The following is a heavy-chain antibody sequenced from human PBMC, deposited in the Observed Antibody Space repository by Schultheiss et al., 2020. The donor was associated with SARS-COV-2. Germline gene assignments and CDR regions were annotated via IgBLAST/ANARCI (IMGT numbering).Heavy chain of an antibody. D-gene: IGHD3-10*01. CDR2: IYYSGST. CDR3: ARVSMVRGVSGYYYYGMDV. Sequence: SETLSLTCTVSGASVSSNNYYWSWIRQLPGKGLEWIGSIYYSGSTYCNPSLKSRVTISVDTSKNQFSLKLSSVTAADTAVYYCARVSMVRGVSGYYYYGMDVWGQGTTVTVSS. V-gene: IGHV4-39*07. CDR1: GASVSSNNYY. J-gene: IGHJ6*02.